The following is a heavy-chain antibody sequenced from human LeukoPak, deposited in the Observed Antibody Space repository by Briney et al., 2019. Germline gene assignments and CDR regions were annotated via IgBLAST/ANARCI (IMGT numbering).Heavy chain of an antibody. CDR1: GFTFSSYG. CDR3: AKDFDSSSNY. J-gene: IGHJ4*02. Sequence: GGSLRLSCAASGFTFSSYGMHWVRQAPGKGLEWVAVISYDGSNKYYADSVKGRFTISRDNSKNTLYLQMNSLRAEDTAVYYCAKDFDSSSNYWGQGTLVTVSS. D-gene: IGHD3-22*01. V-gene: IGHV3-30*18. CDR2: ISYDGSNK.